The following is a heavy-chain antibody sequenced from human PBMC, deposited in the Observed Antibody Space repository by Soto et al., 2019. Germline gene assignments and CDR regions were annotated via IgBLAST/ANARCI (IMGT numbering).Heavy chain of an antibody. D-gene: IGHD3-3*02. Sequence: SETLSLTCTVSGDSIISSDFYWGWVRQPPGKGLEWIGSIFYLGSSYYNPSLKSRVTMSVDTSKNQFSLRLRSVTAADTALYFCARHSLALRKNNWFDPWGQGIMVTVSS. CDR1: GDSIISSDFY. J-gene: IGHJ5*02. CDR3: ARHSLALRKNNWFDP. V-gene: IGHV4-39*01. CDR2: IFYLGSS.